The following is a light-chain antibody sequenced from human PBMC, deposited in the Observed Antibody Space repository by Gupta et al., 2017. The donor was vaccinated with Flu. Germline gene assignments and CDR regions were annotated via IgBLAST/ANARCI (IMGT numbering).Light chain of an antibody. J-gene: IGLJ1*01. CDR2: GSS. CDR3: QSYDDMSSGWRV. Sequence: QSALTPPPSVSGAPGQRVTISCTGSSSNIGAGDDVNWYQQLPGTAPKLLIYGSSNRRSGVPARCSGSKSGTSASLAITGLQAEEEADYYCQSYDDMSSGWRVFGTGTKVTVL. V-gene: IGLV1-40*01. CDR1: SSNIGAGDD.